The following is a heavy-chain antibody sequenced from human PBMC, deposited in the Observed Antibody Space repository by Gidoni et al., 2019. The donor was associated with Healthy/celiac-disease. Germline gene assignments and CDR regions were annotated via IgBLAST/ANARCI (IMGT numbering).Heavy chain of an antibody. V-gene: IGHV3-23*01. CDR3: AKVELPTYGMDV. D-gene: IGHD3-10*01. Sequence: EVQLLESGGGLVQPGGSLRLSCAASGFTFSSYAMRWVRQAPGKGLEWVSASSGSGGSTYYADAVKGRFTISRDNSKNTLYLQMNSLRAEDTAVYYCAKVELPTYGMDVWGQGTTVTVSS. CDR2: SSGSGGST. J-gene: IGHJ6*02. CDR1: GFTFSSYA.